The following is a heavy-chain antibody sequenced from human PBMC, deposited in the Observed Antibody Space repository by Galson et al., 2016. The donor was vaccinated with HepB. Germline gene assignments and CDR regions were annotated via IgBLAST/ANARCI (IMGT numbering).Heavy chain of an antibody. CDR2: TYWDDGG. J-gene: IGHJ6*02. CDR3: AHTHVHSFYYGMDV. Sequence: PALVKPTQTLTLTCTFSGFSLTTSGVGVAWIRQPPGKALEWLAVTYWDDGGLYSPSLKSRLTITKDTSKNQVVLSMTNVDPVDTATYYCAHTHVHSFYYGMDVWGQGTTVTVSS. V-gene: IGHV2-5*02. CDR1: GFSLTTSGVG.